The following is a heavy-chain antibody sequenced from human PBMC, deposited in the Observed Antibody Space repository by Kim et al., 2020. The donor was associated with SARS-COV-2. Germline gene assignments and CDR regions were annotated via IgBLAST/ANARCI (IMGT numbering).Heavy chain of an antibody. D-gene: IGHD4-17*01. J-gene: IGHJ6*02. CDR3: ARVSDYKYYYYGMDV. CDR1: GFTFSSYE. V-gene: IGHV3-48*03. CDR2: ISSSGSTI. Sequence: GGSLRLSCAASGFTFSSYEMNWVRQAPGKGLEWVSYISSSGSTIYYADSVKGRFTISRDNAKNSLYLQMNSLRAEDTAVYYCARVSDYKYYYYGMDVWGQGTTVTVSS.